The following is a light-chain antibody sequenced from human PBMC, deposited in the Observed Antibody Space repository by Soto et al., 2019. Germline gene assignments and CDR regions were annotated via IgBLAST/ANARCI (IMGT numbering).Light chain of an antibody. V-gene: IGKV3-20*01. CDR3: QQYGSSSYT. J-gene: IGKJ2*01. CDR1: QSVSGSY. Sequence: EIVLTQSPGTLSLSAGERATLSCRASQSVSGSYLAWYQQKPGQAPRLLIYAASSRATGIPDRFSGSGSGTDFTLTISRLEPEDCAVYYCQQYGSSSYTFGQGTKLEIK. CDR2: AAS.